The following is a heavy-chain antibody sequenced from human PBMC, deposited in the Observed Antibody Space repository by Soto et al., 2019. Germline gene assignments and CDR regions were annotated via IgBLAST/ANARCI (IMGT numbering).Heavy chain of an antibody. CDR2: IYPSDSDI. V-gene: IGHV5-51*01. CDR3: ARQDYSNYRGGMDV. D-gene: IGHD2-2*01. Sequence: GASLKISCSTSGCSFTSHWIAWVRQMPGKGLEWMGIIYPSDSDIRYRPSFQGQVTISVDKSISTAYLQWSSLKASDTATHYCARQDYSNYRGGMDVWGQGTTVTVSS. J-gene: IGHJ6*02. CDR1: GCSFTSHW.